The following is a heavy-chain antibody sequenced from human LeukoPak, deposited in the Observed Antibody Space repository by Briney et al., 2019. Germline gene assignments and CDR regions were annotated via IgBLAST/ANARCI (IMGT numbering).Heavy chain of an antibody. J-gene: IGHJ1*01. Sequence: GGSLRLSCAASGFTFSSYSMNWVRQAPGKGLEWVSSISSSSSYIYYADSVKGRFTISRDNAKNSLYLQMNSLRAEDTAVYYCASPLWNPYYDSSSAEYFQHWGQGTLVTVSS. CDR2: ISSSSSYI. CDR1: GFTFSSYS. V-gene: IGHV3-21*01. CDR3: ASPLWNPYYDSSSAEYFQH. D-gene: IGHD3-22*01.